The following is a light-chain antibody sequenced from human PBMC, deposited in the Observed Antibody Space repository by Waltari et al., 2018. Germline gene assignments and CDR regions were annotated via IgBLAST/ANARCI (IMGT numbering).Light chain of an antibody. J-gene: IGKJ1*01. V-gene: IGKV1-27*01. CDR3: QKYNSALWT. Sequence: DIQMTQSPSSLSASVGDRVPITCRASQGIRNYLAWYQQKPGKVPKLLIYAASTLQSGVPSRFSGSGSGTDFTLTISSLQPEDVATYYCQKYNSALWTFGQGTKVEIK. CDR1: QGIRNY. CDR2: AAS.